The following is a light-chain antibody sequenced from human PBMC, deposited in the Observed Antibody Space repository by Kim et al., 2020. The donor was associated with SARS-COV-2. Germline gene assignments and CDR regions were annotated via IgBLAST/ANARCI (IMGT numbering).Light chain of an antibody. V-gene: IGKV1-39*01. CDR3: QQSYTHPVT. J-gene: IGKJ1*01. CDR2: AAS. Sequence: ASVGDRVTITCLASQSISSYLHWYQQKPGKAPKLLIYAASSLQSGVPSRFSGSGSGTDFTLTISSLQPEDFATYFCQQSYTHPVTFGQGTKVDIK. CDR1: QSISSY.